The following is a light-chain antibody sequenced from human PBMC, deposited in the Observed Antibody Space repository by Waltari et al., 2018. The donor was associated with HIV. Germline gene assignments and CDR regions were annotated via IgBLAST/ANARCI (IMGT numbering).Light chain of an antibody. Sequence: QSALPQPASVSGSPGQSITISCTGPSSDIGGFNYVSWYQHHPGKAPKLLIYDVTTRPSGAFIRFSGSKSGNTASLTISGLQADDECDYYCSSYTTNAAYVFGTGTRVTVL. CDR1: SSDIGGFNY. CDR3: SSYTTNAAYV. J-gene: IGLJ1*01. V-gene: IGLV2-14*01. CDR2: DVT.